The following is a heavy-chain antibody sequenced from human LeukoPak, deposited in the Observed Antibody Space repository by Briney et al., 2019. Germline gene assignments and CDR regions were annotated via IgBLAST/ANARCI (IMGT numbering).Heavy chain of an antibody. Sequence: GASVKVSCKASGYTFTGYYMHWVRQAPGQGLEWMGWINPNSGGTNYAQKFQGRVTMTRDTSISTAYMELSRLRSDDTAVYYCARGGYSSSWYPRGVYYMDVWGKGTTVTVSS. J-gene: IGHJ6*03. CDR1: GYTFTGYY. D-gene: IGHD6-13*01. V-gene: IGHV1-2*02. CDR2: INPNSGGT. CDR3: ARGGYSSSWYPRGVYYMDV.